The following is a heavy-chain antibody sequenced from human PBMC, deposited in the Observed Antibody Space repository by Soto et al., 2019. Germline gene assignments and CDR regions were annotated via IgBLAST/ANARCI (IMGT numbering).Heavy chain of an antibody. D-gene: IGHD2-2*01. CDR3: AKADQYCSSTSCQSYYYYYMDV. J-gene: IGHJ6*03. V-gene: IGHV3-9*01. CDR1: GFTFDDYA. CDR2: ISWNSGRI. Sequence: GGSLRLSCAASGFTFDDYAMHWVRQAPGKGLEWVSGISWNSGRIGYADSVKGRFTISRDNAKNSLYLQMNSLRAEDTALYYCAKADQYCSSTSCQSYYYYYMDVWGKGTTVTVSS.